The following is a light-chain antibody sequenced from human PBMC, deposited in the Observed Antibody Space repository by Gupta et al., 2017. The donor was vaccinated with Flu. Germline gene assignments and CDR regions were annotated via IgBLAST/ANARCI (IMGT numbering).Light chain of an antibody. CDR1: HSDIGAYNH. CDR3: GSYGAVGV. CDR2: EVS. Sequence: QSALTPPASVSGSPGPSIALSCPGTHSDIGAYNHFLWYQPPPRQAPTPIVYEVSNRPSGVSTRFSGSKSGNTASLTISGLQAEDEADYYCGSYGAVGVFGGGTKVTVL. V-gene: IGLV2-14*01. J-gene: IGLJ2*01.